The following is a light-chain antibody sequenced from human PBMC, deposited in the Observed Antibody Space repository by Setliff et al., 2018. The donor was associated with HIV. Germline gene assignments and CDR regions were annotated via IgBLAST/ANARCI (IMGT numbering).Light chain of an antibody. J-gene: IGLJ1*01. CDR1: SSDVGSYNY. CDR2: DVS. CDR3: CSYAGSHTWV. Sequence: QSVLTQPRSVSGSPGQSVTISCTGTSSDVGSYNYVSWYQQHPGKAPKLMIYDVSKRPSGVPDRFSGSKSGNTASLTISGLQAEDEADYYCCSYAGSHTWVFGTGTKVTVL. V-gene: IGLV2-11*01.